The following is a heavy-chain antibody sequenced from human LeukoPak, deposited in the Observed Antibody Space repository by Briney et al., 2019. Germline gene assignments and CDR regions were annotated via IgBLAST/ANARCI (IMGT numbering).Heavy chain of an antibody. D-gene: IGHD4-17*01. CDR1: GCTFSDYL. V-gene: IGHV3-74*01. CDR2: MSSDGTET. CDR3: SRDRRAVTTGY. J-gene: IGHJ4*02. Sequence: PGGSLTVSCVASGCTFSDYLMHWVRQAPGKGLVWVSRMSSDGTETTYAESVKGRFTIYRDNAKNTLYLQMNSLRAEDTALYYCSRDRRAVTTGYWGQGTQVTVSS.